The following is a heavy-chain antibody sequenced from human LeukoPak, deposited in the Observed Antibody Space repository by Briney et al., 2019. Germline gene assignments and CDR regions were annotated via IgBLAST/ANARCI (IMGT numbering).Heavy chain of an antibody. CDR2: IYYGGST. D-gene: IGHD6-6*01. Sequence: SETLSPTCTVSGGFITSTSYYWGWIRQPPGKGLEWIGSIYYGGSTYYNPSLKSRVTISVDTSKNQFSLKLYSVTAADTAVYYCASPYRSSFWFDPWGQGTLVTVSS. CDR3: ASPYRSSFWFDP. V-gene: IGHV4-39*01. CDR1: GGFITSTSYY. J-gene: IGHJ5*02.